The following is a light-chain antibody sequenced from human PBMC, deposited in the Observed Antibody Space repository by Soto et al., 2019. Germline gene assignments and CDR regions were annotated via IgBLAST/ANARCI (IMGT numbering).Light chain of an antibody. J-gene: IGLJ2*01. V-gene: IGLV2-14*01. CDR1: SSDVGGYNY. CDR3: SSSTSSSTHVV. CDR2: DVS. Sequence: QSALTQPASVSGSPGQSITISCTGTSSDVGGYNYFSWYQQHPGKAPKLMIYDVSNRPSGVSDRFSGSKSGNTASLTISGLQAEDEDDYYCSSSTSSSTHVVFGGGTKLTVL.